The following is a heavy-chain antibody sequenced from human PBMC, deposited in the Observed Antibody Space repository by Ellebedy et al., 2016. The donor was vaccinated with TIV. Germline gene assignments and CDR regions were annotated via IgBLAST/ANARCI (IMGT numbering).Heavy chain of an antibody. CDR3: GRAPSVVVTAI. D-gene: IGHD2-21*02. Sequence: SETLSLTCTVSGGSISSSSYYWGWIRQPPGKGLEWIGSIYYSGSTYYNPSLKSRVTISVDTSKNQFSLKLSSVTAADTAVYYCGRAPSVVVTAIWGQGTLVTVSS. CDR2: IYYSGST. V-gene: IGHV4-39*07. CDR1: GGSISSSSYY. J-gene: IGHJ4*02.